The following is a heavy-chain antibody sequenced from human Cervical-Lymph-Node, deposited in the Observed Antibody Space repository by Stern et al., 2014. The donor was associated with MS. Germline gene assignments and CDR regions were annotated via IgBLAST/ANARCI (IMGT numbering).Heavy chain of an antibody. J-gene: IGHJ3*02. CDR2: ISYRGGT. D-gene: IGHD1-26*01. Sequence: QVQLVESGPALVKPSQTLSLTCTVSGGSISSGDFYWTWIRQHPVRGLEWIGYISYRGGTYYNPSLKSRVSISVDTSANEFSLNLSSVTDADTAVYYCAREVGEWELLTGADYVSDIWGQGTMVTVSS. V-gene: IGHV4-31*03. CDR1: GGSISSGDFY. CDR3: AREVGEWELLTGADYVSDI.